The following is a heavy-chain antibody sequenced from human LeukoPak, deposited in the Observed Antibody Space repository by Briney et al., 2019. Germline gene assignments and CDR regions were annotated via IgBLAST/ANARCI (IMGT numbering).Heavy chain of an antibody. D-gene: IGHD3-22*01. J-gene: IGHJ4*02. CDR3: AARGGYDSSGYYSDH. CDR1: GGSVSSNSYY. Sequence: PSETLSLTCTVSGGSVSSNSYYWSWVRQPPGKRLEWIGYIYYSGSTNYNPSLKSRVTISVDTSKNQFSLKLSSVTAADTAVYYCAARGGYDSSGYYSDHWGQGTLVTVSS. CDR2: IYYSGST. V-gene: IGHV4-61*01.